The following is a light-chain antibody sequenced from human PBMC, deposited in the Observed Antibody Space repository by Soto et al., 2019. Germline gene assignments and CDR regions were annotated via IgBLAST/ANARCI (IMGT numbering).Light chain of an antibody. Sequence: IMLTQSPFTLSLSPGERATLSCRASQTGSNSYLAWYQQKSGQAPRLLIYGVSTRATGTPDRFSGSGSGTEFTLTISRLEPEDFAVYFCQHYGYPQWTFGPGTKVDIK. CDR1: QTGSNSY. V-gene: IGKV3-20*01. CDR3: QHYGYPQWT. CDR2: GVS. J-gene: IGKJ1*01.